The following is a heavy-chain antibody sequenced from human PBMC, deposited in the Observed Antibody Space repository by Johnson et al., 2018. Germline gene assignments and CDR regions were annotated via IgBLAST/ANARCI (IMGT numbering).Heavy chain of an antibody. CDR2: IWYDGTNK. CDR3: ARGNSGGGVDY. D-gene: IGHD2-15*01. V-gene: IGHV3-33*01. CDR1: RFTFSSYG. Sequence: QVQLVESGGGVVQPGRSLRLSCAASRFTFSSYGMHWVRPAPGKGLEWVAYIWYDGTNKYYTDSVSGRFTISRNNSRNTLYLQMNSLRAEDTAVYYCARGNSGGGVDYWGQGTLVTVSS. J-gene: IGHJ4*02.